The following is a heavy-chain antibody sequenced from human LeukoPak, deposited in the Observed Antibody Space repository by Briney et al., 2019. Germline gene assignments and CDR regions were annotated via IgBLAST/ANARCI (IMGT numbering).Heavy chain of an antibody. V-gene: IGHV1-2*02. Sequence: ASVKVSCKASGYTFTGYYMHWVRQAPGQGLEWMGWIDPNSGGTNYAQKFQGRVTMTRDTSISTAYMELSRLRSDDTAVYYCARADEIVVVPAAMGYGMDVWGQGTTVTVSS. J-gene: IGHJ6*02. CDR1: GYTFTGYY. D-gene: IGHD2-2*01. CDR2: IDPNSGGT. CDR3: ARADEIVVVPAAMGYGMDV.